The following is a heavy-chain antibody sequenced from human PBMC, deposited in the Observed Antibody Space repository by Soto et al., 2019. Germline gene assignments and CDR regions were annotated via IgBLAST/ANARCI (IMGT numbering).Heavy chain of an antibody. CDR3: TRPHPGSYGDESEY. CDR1: GFSLSGSA. Sequence: LRLSCSGSGFSLSGSAIHWVRQASGQGLEWLGRIRDKANNDATAYAAPVKGRFTISRDESQNVVFLQMNSLKTEDTAIYYCTRPHPGSYGDESEYWGQGTQVTVS. CDR2: IRDKANNDAT. V-gene: IGHV3-73*01. J-gene: IGHJ4*02. D-gene: IGHD1-26*01.